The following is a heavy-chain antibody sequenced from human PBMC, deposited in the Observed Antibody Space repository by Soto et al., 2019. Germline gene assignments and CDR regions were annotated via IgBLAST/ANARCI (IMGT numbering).Heavy chain of an antibody. J-gene: IGHJ6*02. CDR1: GFTFSSYG. V-gene: IGHV3-30*18. D-gene: IGHD3-10*01. CDR3: AKDVKGLLWFGELRHWPYYYYGMDV. CDR2: ISYDGSNK. Sequence: QVQLVESGGGVVQPGRSLRLSCAASGFTFSSYGMHWVRQAPGKGLEWVAVISYDGSNKYYADSVKGRFTISRDNSKNKLYLQKNSLRAEDTAVYYCAKDVKGLLWFGELRHWPYYYYGMDVWGQGTTVTVSS.